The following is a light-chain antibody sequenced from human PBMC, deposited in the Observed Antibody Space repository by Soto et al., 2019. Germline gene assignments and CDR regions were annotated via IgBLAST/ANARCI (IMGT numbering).Light chain of an antibody. Sequence: QSVLTQPPSVSAAPGQKVTISCSGSSSNIGNNYVSWYQQLPGTAPQLLIYDNNERPSGIPDRFSGSKSGTSATLGITGLQTGDEADYYCGTWDSSLSAVVFGEGTKLTVL. V-gene: IGLV1-51*01. CDR1: SSNIGNNY. CDR3: GTWDSSLSAVV. CDR2: DNN. J-gene: IGLJ2*01.